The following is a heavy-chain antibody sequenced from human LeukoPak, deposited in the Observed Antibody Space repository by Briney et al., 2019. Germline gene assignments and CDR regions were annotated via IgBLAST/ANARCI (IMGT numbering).Heavy chain of an antibody. J-gene: IGHJ1*01. V-gene: IGHV3-9*03. CDR1: GFTFDDYA. D-gene: IGHD4-23*01. Sequence: PGRSLRLSCAASGFTFDDYAMHWVRQAPGKGLEWVSGISWYSGSIGYADSVKGRFTISRDNAKNSLYLQMNSLRAEDMALYYCAKGNYGGNQEYFQHWGQGTLVTVSS. CDR3: AKGNYGGNQEYFQH. CDR2: ISWYSGSI.